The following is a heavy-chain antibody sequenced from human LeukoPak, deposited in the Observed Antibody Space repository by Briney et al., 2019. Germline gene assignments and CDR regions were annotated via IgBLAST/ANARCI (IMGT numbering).Heavy chain of an antibody. D-gene: IGHD1-26*01. J-gene: IGHJ5*02. CDR3: ARAQVGAPTDL. Sequence: GGSLRLSCAASGFTFSSYDMHWVRQATGKGLEWVSAIGTAGDTYYPGSVKGRFTISRENAKNSLYLQMNSLRAGDTAVYYCARAQVGAPTDLWGQGTLVTVSS. CDR1: GFTFSSYD. V-gene: IGHV3-13*01. CDR2: IGTAGDT.